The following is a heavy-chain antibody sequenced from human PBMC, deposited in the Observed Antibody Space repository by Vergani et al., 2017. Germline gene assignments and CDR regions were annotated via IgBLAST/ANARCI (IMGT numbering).Heavy chain of an antibody. D-gene: IGHD2-21*01. CDR1: GYIFKNYY. V-gene: IGHV1-46*02. Sequence: VQLVQSGAEVRKPGASVTVSCTAPGYIFKNYYIHWLRQAPGQAFEWMGILNSTTGHTTSAQKIMGRVDMTRDPSTDTSTRTVQMTLSSLRSEYTAVCYCASSIGYCADPTCRAYYFDHWGQGTRVTVSS. J-gene: IGHJ5*01. CDR3: ASSIGYCADPTCRAYYFDH. CDR2: LNSTTGHT.